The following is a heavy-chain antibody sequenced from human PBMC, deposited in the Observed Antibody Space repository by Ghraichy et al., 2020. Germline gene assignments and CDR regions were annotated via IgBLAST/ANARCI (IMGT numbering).Heavy chain of an antibody. Sequence: GGSLRLSCAASGFTFISYWMSWVRQAPGKGLEWVANIKQDGSEKYYVDSVKGRFTISRDNAKNSLYLQMNSLRAEDTAVYYCARDLYSSGRFRFDPWGQGTLVTVSS. V-gene: IGHV3-7*03. CDR3: ARDLYSSGRFRFDP. CDR2: IKQDGSEK. D-gene: IGHD6-19*01. J-gene: IGHJ5*02. CDR1: GFTFISYW.